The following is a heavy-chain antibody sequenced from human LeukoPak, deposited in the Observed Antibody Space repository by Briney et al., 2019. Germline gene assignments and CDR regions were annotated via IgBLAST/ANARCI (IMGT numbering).Heavy chain of an antibody. J-gene: IGHJ5*02. CDR2: VNPNSGGT. D-gene: IGHD2-15*01. CDR1: GYTFSNYG. V-gene: IGHV1-2*06. CDR3: ARAGCNGGSCYNH. Sequence: ASVKVSCKTSGYTFSNYGISWVRQAPGQGLEWMGRVNPNSGGTNYAQNFQGRVTMTRDTSISTAYMELSSLRSDDTAVYYCARAGCNGGSCYNHWGQGTLVTVSS.